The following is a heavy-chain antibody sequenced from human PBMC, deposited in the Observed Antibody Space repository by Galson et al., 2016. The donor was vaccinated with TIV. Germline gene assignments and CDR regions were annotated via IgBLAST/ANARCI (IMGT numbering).Heavy chain of an antibody. CDR2: IDWDDDK. D-gene: IGHD3-22*01. J-gene: IGHJ4*02. V-gene: IGHV2-70*11. CDR3: ALISCYYDSSCHYIPRIFDY. CDR1: GFSLNTDGMC. Sequence: PALVNPTQTLTLTCTFSGFSLNTDGMCVNWIRQPQGKALEWLARIDWDDDKSYTSSLKPSTTISKDTSQNQVVLTMTNMDPVDTATYYGALISCYYDSSCHYIPRIFDYWGQGTLVTVSS.